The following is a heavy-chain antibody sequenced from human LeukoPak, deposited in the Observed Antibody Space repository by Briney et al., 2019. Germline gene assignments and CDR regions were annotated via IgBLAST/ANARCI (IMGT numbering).Heavy chain of an antibody. CDR2: INHSGST. D-gene: IGHD6-19*01. V-gene: IGHV4-34*01. Sequence: PSETLSLTCAVYGGSFSGYYWSWIRQPPGKGLEWIGEINHSGSTNCNPSLKSRVTISVDTSKNHFSLKLSSVTAADTAVYYCARQKVAGRSFDYWGQGTLVTVSS. CDR3: ARQKVAGRSFDY. J-gene: IGHJ4*02. CDR1: GGSFSGYY.